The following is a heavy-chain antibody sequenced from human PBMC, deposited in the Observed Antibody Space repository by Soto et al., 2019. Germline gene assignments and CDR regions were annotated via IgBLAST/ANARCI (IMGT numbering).Heavy chain of an antibody. CDR3: AKDNGVAAACSYFQH. D-gene: IGHD6-13*01. Sequence: GGSLRLSCAASGFTFSSYGMHWVRQAPGKGLEWVAVISYDGSNKYYADSVKGRFTISRDNSKNTLYLQMNSLRAEDTAVYYCAKDNGVAAACSYFQHWGQGALVTVSS. J-gene: IGHJ1*01. CDR2: ISYDGSNK. V-gene: IGHV3-30*18. CDR1: GFTFSSYG.